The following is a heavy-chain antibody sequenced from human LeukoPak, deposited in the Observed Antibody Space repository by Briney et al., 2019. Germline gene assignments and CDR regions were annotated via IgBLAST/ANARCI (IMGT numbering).Heavy chain of an antibody. CDR2: IYYSGST. CDR3: ARVEDCSSTSCYTFDY. V-gene: IGHV4-61*01. CDR1: GGSVGSGSYY. Sequence: SETLSLTCTVSGGSVGSGSYYWSWIRQPPGKGLEWIGYIYYSGSTNYNPPLKSRVTISVDTSKNQFSLKLSSVTAADTAVYYCARVEDCSSTSCYTFDYWGQGTLVTVSS. J-gene: IGHJ4*02. D-gene: IGHD2-2*01.